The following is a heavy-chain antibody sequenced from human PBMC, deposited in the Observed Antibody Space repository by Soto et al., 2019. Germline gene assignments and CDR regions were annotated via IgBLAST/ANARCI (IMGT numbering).Heavy chain of an antibody. V-gene: IGHV4-59*08. D-gene: IGHD4-17*01. J-gene: IGHJ4*02. CDR1: GGSISSYY. CDR3: ARRYGYYFDY. Sequence: QGQLQESVPGLVKPSETLSLTCTVSGGSISSYYWSWIRQPPGKGLEWIGYISYIGSTNYKPSLKSRVTISVDTSKDTLSLKLSSVTAADTAVYYCARRYGYYFDYWGQGTLVTVSS. CDR2: ISYIGST.